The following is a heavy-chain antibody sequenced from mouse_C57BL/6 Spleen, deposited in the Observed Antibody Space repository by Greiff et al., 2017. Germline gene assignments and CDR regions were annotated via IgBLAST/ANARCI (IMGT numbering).Heavy chain of an antibody. CDR3: ARRDYDVYARDD. J-gene: IGHJ4*01. D-gene: IGHD2-4*01. CDR2: FNTYNDDT. CDR1: GYTFTNYP. Sequence: QVQLQQSGAELVKPGDSVKMSCKASGYTFTNYPIEWMQQNHGKSLEWIGNFNTYNDDTKYNEKFKGKATLTVEKSTSSVYFELNLLRWDYSAVEYGARRDYDVYARDDWGQGTSVTVSS. V-gene: IGHV1-47*01.